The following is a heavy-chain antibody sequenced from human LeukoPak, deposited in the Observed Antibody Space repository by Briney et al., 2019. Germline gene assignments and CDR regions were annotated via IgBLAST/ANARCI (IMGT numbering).Heavy chain of an antibody. CDR2: ISYDGSNK. J-gene: IGHJ2*01. CDR3: AKDSFRFLEFLLSPGNDNSWYFDL. V-gene: IGHV3-30-3*01. D-gene: IGHD3-3*01. Sequence: SGGSLRLSCAASGFTFSSYAMHWVRQAPGKGLEWVAVISYDGSNKYYADSVKGRFTISRDNSKNTLYLQMNSLRAEDTAVYYCAKDSFRFLEFLLSPGNDNSWYFDLWGRGTLVTVSS. CDR1: GFTFSSYA.